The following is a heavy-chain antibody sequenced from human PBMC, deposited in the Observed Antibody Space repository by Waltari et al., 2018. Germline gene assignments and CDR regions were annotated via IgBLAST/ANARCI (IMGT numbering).Heavy chain of an antibody. D-gene: IGHD2-15*01. J-gene: IGHJ4*02. Sequence: QLQLHESGPGLVKPSGTLSLTCTVSGDSMSSTDWWSWVRQSPEKGLEWIGQIHRSGRTNYNPSLESRVTISIDTSNNQFSLKVTSTTAADTAVYYCARDRGRGIYLDSWGQGTLVTVSP. V-gene: IGHV4-4*02. CDR1: GDSMSSTDW. CDR2: IHRSGRT. CDR3: ARDRGRGIYLDS.